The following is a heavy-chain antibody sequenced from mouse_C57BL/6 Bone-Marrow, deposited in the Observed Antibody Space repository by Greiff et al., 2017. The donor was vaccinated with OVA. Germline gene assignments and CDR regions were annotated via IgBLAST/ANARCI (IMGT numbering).Heavy chain of an antibody. J-gene: IGHJ4*01. CDR2: IYPGDGDT. CDR1: GYAFSSYW. CDR3: ARNPLRLYAMDY. Sequence: QVQLKESGAELVKPGASVKISCKASGYAFSSYWMNWVKQRPGKGLEWIGQIYPGDGDTNYNGKFKGKATLTADKSSSTAYMQLSSLTSEDSAVYFCARNPLRLYAMDYWGQGTSVTVSS. V-gene: IGHV1-80*01. D-gene: IGHD1-2*01.